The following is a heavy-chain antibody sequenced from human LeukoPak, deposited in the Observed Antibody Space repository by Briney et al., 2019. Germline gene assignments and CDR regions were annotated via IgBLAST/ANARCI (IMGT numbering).Heavy chain of an antibody. J-gene: IGHJ4*02. Sequence: PSETLSLTCTVAGGSISTYYWSWIRQPAGKGLEWNGRIHSSGTTHYNPSLRSRVTLSIDTSKNQFSLKLSSVTAADTAVYYCGRLNLPAVSGAFDYWGQGTLVTVSS. CDR1: GGSISTYY. CDR3: GRLNLPAVSGAFDY. CDR2: IHSSGTT. D-gene: IGHD2-2*01. V-gene: IGHV4-4*07.